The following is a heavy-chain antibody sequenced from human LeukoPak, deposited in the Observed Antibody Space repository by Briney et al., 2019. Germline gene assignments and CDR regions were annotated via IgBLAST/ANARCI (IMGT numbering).Heavy chain of an antibody. D-gene: IGHD2-8*01. CDR2: ISRNGAVT. V-gene: IGHV3-43*01. J-gene: IGHJ4*02. CDR1: GLIFDDYT. Sequence: GGSLRLSCAASGLIFDDYTMHWVRQAPGKGLEWVSLISRNGAVTKYADSVGGRFTVSRDNSKNSLYLQMNSLRVEDTALYYCGKTEGKYGIYVDYWGQGTLVTVSA. CDR3: GKTEGKYGIYVDY.